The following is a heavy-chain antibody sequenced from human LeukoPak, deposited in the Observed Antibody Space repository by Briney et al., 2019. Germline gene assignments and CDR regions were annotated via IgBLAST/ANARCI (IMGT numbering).Heavy chain of an antibody. CDR2: INPNSGGT. CDR1: GYTFTGYY. D-gene: IGHD1-26*01. V-gene: IGHV1-2*02. J-gene: IGHJ4*02. CDR3: ALSGIVGATTFDY. Sequence: ASVKVSCKASGYTFTGYYMHWVRQAPGQGLEWMGWINPNSGGTNYAQKFQGRVTMTRDTSISTAYMELSKLRSDDTAVYYCALSGIVGATTFDYWGQGTLVTVSS.